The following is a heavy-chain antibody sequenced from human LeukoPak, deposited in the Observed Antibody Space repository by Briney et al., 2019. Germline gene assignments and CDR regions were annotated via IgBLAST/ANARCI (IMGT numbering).Heavy chain of an antibody. CDR1: GYTFTGYY. J-gene: IGHJ4*02. CDR2: INPNSGGT. Sequence: ASVKVSCKASGYTFTGYYMHWVRQAAGQGHEWMGWINPNSGGTNYAQKFQGRVTMTRDRSISTAYMELSRLRSDDTAVYYCARGGIQLWSNLDCWGQGTLVTVSS. D-gene: IGHD5-18*01. CDR3: ARGGIQLWSNLDC. V-gene: IGHV1-2*02.